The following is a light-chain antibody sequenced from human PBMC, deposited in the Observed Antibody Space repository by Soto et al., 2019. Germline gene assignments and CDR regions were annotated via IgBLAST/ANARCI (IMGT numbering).Light chain of an antibody. Sequence: EIVLTQSPGTLSLSPGERATLSCRASQSVSNSYLAWYQQKPGQAPRLLIYGASSRATGIPDRFSGSGSGTDFTLTISRLEPEYFAVYYCQQYGSSPRTFGQGTKVKVK. CDR3: QQYGSSPRT. J-gene: IGKJ1*01. CDR1: QSVSNSY. V-gene: IGKV3-20*01. CDR2: GAS.